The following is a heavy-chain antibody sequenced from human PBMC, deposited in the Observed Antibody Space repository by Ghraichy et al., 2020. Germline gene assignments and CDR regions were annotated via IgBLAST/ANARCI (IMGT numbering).Heavy chain of an antibody. J-gene: IGHJ4*02. CDR2: IHHSGST. CDR3: AKGSGWHESDFFDH. CDR1: GNSISSGYY. Sequence: SETLSLTCTVSGNSISSGYYWCWIRQPPGKGLEWIASIHHSGSTYSNPPLYSRVTISLDTSKNQFSLKMTSVTAADTAVYYCAKGSGWHESDFFDHWGQGTLVTVS. D-gene: IGHD6-19*01. V-gene: IGHV4-38-2*02.